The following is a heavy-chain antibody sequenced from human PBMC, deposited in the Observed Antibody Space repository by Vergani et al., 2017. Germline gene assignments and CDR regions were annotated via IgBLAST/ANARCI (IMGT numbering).Heavy chain of an antibody. V-gene: IGHV3-23*04. Sequence: VQLVESGGGVVQPGRSLRLSCAASGFTFSSYAMSWVRQAPGKGLEWVSAISGSGGSTYYADSVKGRFTISRDNSKNTLYLQMNSLRAEDTAVYYCAKDAITMFPGGDAFDIWGQGTMVTVSS. CDR3: AKDAITMFPGGDAFDI. D-gene: IGHD3-10*02. CDR2: ISGSGGST. CDR1: GFTFSSYA. J-gene: IGHJ3*02.